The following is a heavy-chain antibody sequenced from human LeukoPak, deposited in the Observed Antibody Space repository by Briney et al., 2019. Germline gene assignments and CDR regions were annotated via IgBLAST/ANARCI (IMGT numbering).Heavy chain of an antibody. CDR3: ASLRGDPKRGGYYYYGVDV. J-gene: IGHJ6*02. V-gene: IGHV1-3*01. Sequence: ASVKLSCKAAGYTFTSYAMNSGSEAPGHRLEWLGGINADNGNTKYSQKYQGSVTISRDTSASAAYMELSSQRSEDTAVYYCASLRGDPKRGGYYYYGVDVWGQGTTVTVSS. CDR2: INADNGNT. D-gene: IGHD2-21*01. CDR1: GYTFTSYA.